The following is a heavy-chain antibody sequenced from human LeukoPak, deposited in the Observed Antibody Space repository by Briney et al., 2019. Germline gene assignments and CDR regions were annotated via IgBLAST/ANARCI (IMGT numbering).Heavy chain of an antibody. CDR3: ARGRYYDSSGYYPTHHIDY. Sequence: PSETLSLTCTVSGGSISSGGYYWSWIRQHPGKGLEWIGYIYYSGSTYYNPSLKSRVTISVDTSKNQFSLKLSSVTAADTAVYYCARGRYYDSSGYYPTHHIDYWGQGTLVTVSS. J-gene: IGHJ4*02. CDR2: IYYSGST. D-gene: IGHD3-22*01. V-gene: IGHV4-31*03. CDR1: GGSISSGGYY.